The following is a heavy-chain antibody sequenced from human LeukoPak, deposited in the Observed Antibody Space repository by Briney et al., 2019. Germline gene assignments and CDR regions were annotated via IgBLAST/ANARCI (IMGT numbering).Heavy chain of an antibody. CDR1: GFTFSSYA. J-gene: IGHJ4*02. CDR2: ISGSGGST. D-gene: IGHD3-22*01. Sequence: PGGSLRLSCAASGFTFSSYAMSWVRQAPGKGLGWVSAISGSGGSTYYADSVKGRFTISRDNSKNTLYLQMNSLRAEDTAVYYCAKDSGRDYGAYYYDSSGYYPFDYWGQGTLVTVSS. CDR3: AKDSGRDYGAYYYDSSGYYPFDY. V-gene: IGHV3-23*01.